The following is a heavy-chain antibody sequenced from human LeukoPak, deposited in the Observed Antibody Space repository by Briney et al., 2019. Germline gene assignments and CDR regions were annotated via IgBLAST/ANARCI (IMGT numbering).Heavy chain of an antibody. CDR1: GFTFSSYS. Sequence: PGGSLRLSCAASGFTFSSYSMNWVRQAPGKGLEWVSSISSRSYIYYADSVKGRGTISRDNAKNSLYLQMNRLRAEDTAVYYCARGITVAGTYWFAPWGQGTLVTVSS. J-gene: IGHJ5*02. V-gene: IGHV3-21*01. CDR2: ISSRSYI. D-gene: IGHD6-19*01. CDR3: ARGITVAGTYWFAP.